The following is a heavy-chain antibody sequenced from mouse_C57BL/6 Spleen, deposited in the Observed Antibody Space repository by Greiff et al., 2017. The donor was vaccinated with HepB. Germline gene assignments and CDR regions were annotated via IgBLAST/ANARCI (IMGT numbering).Heavy chain of an antibody. Sequence: EVQLQQSGPELVKPGASVKIPCKASGYTFTDYNMDWVKQSHGKSLEWIGDINPNNGGTIYNQKFKGKATLTVDKSSSTAYMELRSLTSEDTAVYYCARGDGSSYEGYFDYWGQGTTLTVSS. CDR3: ARGDGSSYEGYFDY. D-gene: IGHD1-1*01. CDR1: GYTFTDYN. J-gene: IGHJ2*01. V-gene: IGHV1-18*01. CDR2: INPNNGGT.